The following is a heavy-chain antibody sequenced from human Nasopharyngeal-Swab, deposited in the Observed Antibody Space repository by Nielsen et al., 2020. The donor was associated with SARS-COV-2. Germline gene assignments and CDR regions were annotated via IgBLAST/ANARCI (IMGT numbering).Heavy chain of an antibody. V-gene: IGHV3-23*01. CDR2: ISGSGGST. Sequence: GESLKISCAASGFTFGSYAMSWVRQAPGKGLEWVSAISGSGGSTYYADSVKGRFTISRDNSKNTLYLQMNSLRAGDTAVYYCAKSSSTPYGMDVWGQGTTVTVSS. CDR1: GFTFGSYA. CDR3: AKSSSTPYGMDV. J-gene: IGHJ6*02.